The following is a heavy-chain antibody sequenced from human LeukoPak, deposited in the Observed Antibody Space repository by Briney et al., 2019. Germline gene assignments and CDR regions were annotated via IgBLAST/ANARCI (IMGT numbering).Heavy chain of an antibody. CDR2: ISGSADGT. D-gene: IGHD3-3*01. Sequence: GGSLRLSCIASGFTFNMYGMSWVRQAPGKGLEWVSIISGSADGTYDADSVKGRFTISRDNSKNTLYLQMNSLRAEDTAVYYCAKGSASDLPFWRGRFDAWGQGTLVTVSS. CDR3: AKGSASDLPFWRGRFDA. V-gene: IGHV3-23*01. J-gene: IGHJ5*02. CDR1: GFTFNMYG.